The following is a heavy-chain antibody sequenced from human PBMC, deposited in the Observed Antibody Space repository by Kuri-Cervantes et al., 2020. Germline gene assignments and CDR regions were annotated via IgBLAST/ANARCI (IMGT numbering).Heavy chain of an antibody. CDR2: ISSSSSYI. D-gene: IGHD5/OR15-5a*01. CDR3: ARLYEYYFDY. CDR1: GFTFSSYS. V-gene: IGHV3-21*01. J-gene: IGHJ4*02. Sequence: GESLKISCAASGFTFSSYSMNWVRQAPGKGLEWVSSISSSSSYIYYADSVKGRFTISRDNAKNTLYLQMNSLRAEDTAVYYCARLYEYYFDYWGQGTLVTVSS.